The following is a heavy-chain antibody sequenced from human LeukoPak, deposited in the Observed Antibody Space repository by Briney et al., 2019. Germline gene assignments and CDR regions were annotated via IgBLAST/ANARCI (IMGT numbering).Heavy chain of an antibody. D-gene: IGHD5-18*01. V-gene: IGHV3-21*01. J-gene: IGHJ4*02. CDR3: AGGPELQLWLYDY. CDR1: GFTFSSYS. CDR2: ISSSSSYI. Sequence: GGSLRLSCAASGFTFSSYSMNWVRQAPGKGLEWVSSISSSSSYIYYADSVKGRFTISRDNAKDSLYLQMNSLRAEDTAVYYCAGGPELQLWLYDYWGQGTLVTVSS.